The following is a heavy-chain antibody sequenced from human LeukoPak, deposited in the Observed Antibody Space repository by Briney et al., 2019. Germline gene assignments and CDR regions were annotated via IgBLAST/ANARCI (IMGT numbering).Heavy chain of an antibody. V-gene: IGHV3-20*04. CDR2: INWNGGST. CDR3: TRLEFPSGWYRVVY. D-gene: IGHD6-19*01. Sequence: GGSLRLSCAASGFTFDDYGMSWVRQAPGKGLEWVSGINWNGGSTGYADSVKGRFTISRDNAKNSLYLQVNSLRAEDTALYYCTRLEFPSGWYRVVYWGQGTLVTVSS. CDR1: GFTFDDYG. J-gene: IGHJ4*02.